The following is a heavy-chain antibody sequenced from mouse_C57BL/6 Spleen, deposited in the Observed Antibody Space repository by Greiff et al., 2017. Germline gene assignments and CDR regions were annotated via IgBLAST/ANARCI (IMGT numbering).Heavy chain of an antibody. CDR1: GFTFSSYA. V-gene: IGHV5-4*01. J-gene: IGHJ2*01. D-gene: IGHD2-4*01. CDR3: ARDKRYYDYERGFDY. Sequence: DVMLVESGGGLVKPGGSLKLSCAASGFTFSSYAMSWVRQTPEKRLEWVATISDGGSYTYYPDNVKGRFTISRDNAKNNLYLQMSHLKSEDTAMYYCARDKRYYDYERGFDYWGQGTTLTVSS. CDR2: ISDGGSYT.